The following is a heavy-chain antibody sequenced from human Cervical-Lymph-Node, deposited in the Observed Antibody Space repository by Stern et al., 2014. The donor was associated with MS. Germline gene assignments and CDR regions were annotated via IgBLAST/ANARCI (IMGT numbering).Heavy chain of an antibody. J-gene: IGHJ5*02. V-gene: IGHV4-31*03. CDR1: GGSISSGGYY. CDR2: IYYSGST. Sequence: QVQLQESGPGLVKPSQTLSLTCTVSGGSISSGGYYWSWIRQHPGKGLELIGYIYYSGSTSYNPSLKSRVTISVDQAKNQFSLKLSSVTAADTAVYYCAREYKKYRIDPWGQGTLVTVSS. CDR3: AREYKKYRIDP. D-gene: IGHD1-14*01.